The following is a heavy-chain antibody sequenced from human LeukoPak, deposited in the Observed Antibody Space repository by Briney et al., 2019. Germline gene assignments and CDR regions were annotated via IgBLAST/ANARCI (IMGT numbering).Heavy chain of an antibody. CDR1: GFTVSSNY. CDR3: ARALGENFDWFMHFDY. D-gene: IGHD3-9*01. J-gene: IGHJ4*02. Sequence: GGSLRLSCAASGFTVSSNYMSWVRQAPGKGLEWVSVIYSGGSTYYADSVKGRFTISRDNSKNTLYLQMNSLRAEDTAVYYCARALGENFDWFMHFDYWGQGTLVTVSS. V-gene: IGHV3-53*01. CDR2: IYSGGST.